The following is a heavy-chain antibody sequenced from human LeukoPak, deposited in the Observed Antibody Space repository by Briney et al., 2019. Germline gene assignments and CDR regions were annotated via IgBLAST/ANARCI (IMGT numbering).Heavy chain of an antibody. CDR3: ARRPTAVVVPAAIVYWFDP. J-gene: IGHJ5*02. CDR2: INHSGST. Sequence: SETLSLTCAVYGGSFSGYYWSWIRQPPGKGLEWIGEINHSGSTNYNPSLKSRVTISVDTSKNQFSLKLSSVTAADTAVYYCARRPTAVVVPAAIVYWFDPWGQGTLVTVSS. V-gene: IGHV4-34*01. CDR1: GGSFSGYY. D-gene: IGHD2-2*01.